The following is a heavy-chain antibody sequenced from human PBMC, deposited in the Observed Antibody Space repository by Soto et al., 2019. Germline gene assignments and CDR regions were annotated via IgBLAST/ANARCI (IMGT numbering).Heavy chain of an antibody. CDR1: GFSFNNYA. D-gene: IGHD6-6*01. CDR2: ISTSVGAT. V-gene: IGHV3-23*01. Sequence: EVQLLESGGGLVQPGGSLRLSCAASGFSFNNYAMGWVRQAPGKGLEWVSSISTSVGATYYADSVKGRFTISRDDSTNTLYLQMNSLRAEDTAVYYCAKDRTVAARNFDYWGQGILVTVSS. CDR3: AKDRTVAARNFDY. J-gene: IGHJ4*02.